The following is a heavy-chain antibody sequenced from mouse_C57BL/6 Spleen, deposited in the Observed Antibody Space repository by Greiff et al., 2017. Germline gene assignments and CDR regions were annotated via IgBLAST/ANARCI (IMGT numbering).Heavy chain of an antibody. V-gene: IGHV5-9-1*02. CDR1: GFTFSSYA. Sequence: EVQRVESGEGLVKPGGSLKLSCAASGFTFSSYAMSWVRQTPEKRLEWVAYISSGGDYIYYADTVKGRFTISRDNARNTLYLQMSSLKSEDTAMYYCTRVQTAQATFWFAYWGQGTLVTVSA. J-gene: IGHJ3*01. CDR3: TRVQTAQATFWFAY. D-gene: IGHD3-2*02. CDR2: ISSGGDYI.